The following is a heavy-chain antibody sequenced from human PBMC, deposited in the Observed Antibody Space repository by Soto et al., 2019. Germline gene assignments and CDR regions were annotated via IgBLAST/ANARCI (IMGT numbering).Heavy chain of an antibody. D-gene: IGHD3-16*01. J-gene: IGHJ4*02. CDR1: GDSIKIGDSY. V-gene: IGHV4-30-4*01. CDR3: VGGRDHNKNGF. CDR2: LYYTGTP. Sequence: PSETLALTCTVSGDSIKIGDSYLTWIRQFPGKGLGWIGQLYYTGTPFYNPSLESRITISADNYKNQFSLSLRSVTAADSAVYYCVGGRDHNKNGFWGQGRLVTVSS.